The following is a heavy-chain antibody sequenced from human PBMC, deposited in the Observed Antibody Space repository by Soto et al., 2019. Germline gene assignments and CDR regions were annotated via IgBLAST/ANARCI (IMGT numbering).Heavy chain of an antibody. CDR2: ISAHNGNT. Sequence: QVHLVQSGAEVKKPGASVKVSCKASGYTFTSYGITWVRQAPGQGLEWMGWISAHNGNTDYAQKLQGRVIVTRDTSTSPASMALMSLRFDDTAVFYGTRMRDGNYWGQGALVTVSS. J-gene: IGHJ4*02. CDR1: GYTFTSYG. V-gene: IGHV1-18*01. CDR3: TRMRDGNY.